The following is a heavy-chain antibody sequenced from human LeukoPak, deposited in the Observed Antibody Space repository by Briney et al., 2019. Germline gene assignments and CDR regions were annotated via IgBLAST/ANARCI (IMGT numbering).Heavy chain of an antibody. D-gene: IGHD3-3*01. J-gene: IGHJ4*02. V-gene: IGHV1-2*02. CDR1: GYTFTGYY. Sequence: GASVKVSCKASGYTFTGYYMHWVRQAPGQGLGWMGWINPNSGGTNYAQKFQGRVTMTRDTSISTAYMELSRLRSDDTAVYYCAREALSDFWSGYSDYWGQGTLVTVSS. CDR3: AREALSDFWSGYSDY. CDR2: INPNSGGT.